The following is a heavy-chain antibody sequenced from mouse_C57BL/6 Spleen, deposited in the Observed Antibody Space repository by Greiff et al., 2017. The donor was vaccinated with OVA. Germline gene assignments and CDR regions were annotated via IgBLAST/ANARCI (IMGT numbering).Heavy chain of an antibody. CDR1: GYTFTSYW. D-gene: IGHD1-1*01. J-gene: IGHJ2*01. CDR3: ARRITTVVASFAY. V-gene: IGHV1-55*01. Sequence: QVQLQQSGAELVKPGASVKMSCKASGYTFTSYWITWVKQRPGQGLEWIGDIYPGSGSTNYNEKFKGKATLTADKSSSTAYIELRSLTSEDSAVYFCARRITTVVASFAYWGQGTTLTCST. CDR2: IYPGSGST.